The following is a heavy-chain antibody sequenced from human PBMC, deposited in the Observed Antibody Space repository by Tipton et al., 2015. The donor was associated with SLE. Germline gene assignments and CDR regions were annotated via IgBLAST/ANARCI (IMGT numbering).Heavy chain of an antibody. V-gene: IGHV4-59*12. J-gene: IGHJ4*02. CDR1: GGSISSYY. CDR3: ARDSRIGLDY. Sequence: TLSLTCTVSGGSISSYYWSWIRQPPGKGLEWIGYIYYSGSTNYNPSLKSRVTISVDTSKNQFSLKLSSVTAADTAVYYCARDSRIGLDYWGQGTLVTVSS. D-gene: IGHD1-26*01. CDR2: IYYSGST.